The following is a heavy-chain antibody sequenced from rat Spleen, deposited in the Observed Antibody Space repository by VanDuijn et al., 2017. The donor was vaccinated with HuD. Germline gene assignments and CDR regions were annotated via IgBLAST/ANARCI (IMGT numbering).Heavy chain of an antibody. J-gene: IGHJ4*01. CDR3: ARHEYTTDYYHGVMDA. CDR2: ISYEGSST. CDR1: GFTFSNYD. D-gene: IGHD1-6*01. V-gene: IGHV5-22*01. Sequence: EVQLVESGGGLVQPGRSLKLSCAASGFTFSNYDMAWVRQAPTKGLEWVASISYEGSSTYYGDSVKGRFTISRDNAKSTLYLKMNSLRSEDTATYYCARHEYTTDYYHGVMDAWGQGASVTVSS.